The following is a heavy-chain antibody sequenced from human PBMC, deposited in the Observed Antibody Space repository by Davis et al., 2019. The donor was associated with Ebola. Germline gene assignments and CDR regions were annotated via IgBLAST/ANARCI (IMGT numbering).Heavy chain of an antibody. CDR3: ARTLPGRIVVVPAAFNWFDP. D-gene: IGHD2-2*01. J-gene: IGHJ5*02. CDR1: GGSISSYY. Sequence: SETLSLTCTVSGGSISSYYWSWIRQPPGKGLEWIGYIYYSGSTNYNPSLKSRVTISVDTSKNQFSLKLSSVTAADTAVYYCARTLPGRIVVVPAAFNWFDPWGQGTLVTVSS. V-gene: IGHV4-59*12. CDR2: IYYSGST.